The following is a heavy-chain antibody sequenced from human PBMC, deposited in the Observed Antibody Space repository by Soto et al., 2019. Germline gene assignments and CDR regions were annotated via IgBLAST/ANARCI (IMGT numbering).Heavy chain of an antibody. J-gene: IGHJ6*03. CDR2: IFSNDEK. Sequence: HVTLKESGPVLVKPTETLTLTCTVSGFSLSNGKVGVSWIRQPPGKALEWLAHIFSNDEKSYRTSLKRRLNLSEDTSKSQVVLTMTIVDPVDTATYYCARILFGRSVAGGYFYMDVWGKGTTVTVSS. CDR1: GFSLSNGKVG. V-gene: IGHV2-26*01. CDR3: ARILFGRSVAGGYFYMDV. D-gene: IGHD6-19*01.